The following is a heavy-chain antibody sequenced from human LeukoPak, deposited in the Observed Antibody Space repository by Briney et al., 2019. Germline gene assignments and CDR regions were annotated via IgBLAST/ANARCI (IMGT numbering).Heavy chain of an antibody. D-gene: IGHD3-22*01. CDR2: IFHTGNT. Sequence: GSLRLSCAASGFTFSSYAMSWVRQPPGKGLEWIGDIFHTGNTKYNTSFESRVTISADQSKNQFSLKLTSVTAPDTAVYYCATEMYYDGSGPHFDYWGQGTLVTVSS. CDR1: GFTFSSYAM. V-gene: IGHV4-4*02. J-gene: IGHJ4*02. CDR3: ATEMYYDGSGPHFDY.